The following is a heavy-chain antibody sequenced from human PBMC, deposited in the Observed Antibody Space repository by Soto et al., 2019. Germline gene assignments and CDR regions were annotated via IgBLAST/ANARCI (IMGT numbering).Heavy chain of an antibody. CDR3: ARDRGITIFGVARVRRRGMDV. CDR1: GGTFSSYA. J-gene: IGHJ6*02. D-gene: IGHD3-3*01. V-gene: IGHV1-69*06. CDR2: IIPIFGTA. Sequence: QVQLVQSGAEVKKPGSSVKVSCKASGGTFSSYAISWVRQAPGQGLEWMGGIIPIFGTANYAQKFQCRVTITADKSTSTAYMELSSLRSEDTAMYYCARDRGITIFGVARVRRRGMDVWGQGTTVTVSS.